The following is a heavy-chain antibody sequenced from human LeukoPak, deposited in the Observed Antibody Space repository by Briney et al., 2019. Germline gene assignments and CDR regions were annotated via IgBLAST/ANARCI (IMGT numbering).Heavy chain of an antibody. CDR2: IYNSGST. CDR1: GGSISSGDYF. Sequence: SETLSLTCTVSGGSISSGDYFWSWIRQPPGKGLEWIGYIYNSGSTYYNPSLKSRVTISLDTSKNQFSLKLSSVTAADTAVYYCARVPAFYYGDYWTSSNYFDYWGQGTLVTVSS. V-gene: IGHV4-30-4*01. D-gene: IGHD4-17*01. J-gene: IGHJ4*02. CDR3: ARVPAFYYGDYWTSSNYFDY.